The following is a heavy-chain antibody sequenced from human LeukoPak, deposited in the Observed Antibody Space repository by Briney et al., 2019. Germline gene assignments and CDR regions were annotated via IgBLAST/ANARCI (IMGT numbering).Heavy chain of an antibody. CDR1: GGSISSYY. D-gene: IGHD1-1*01. Sequence: SETLSLTCTVSGGSISSYYWSWIRQPAGKGLEWIGRIYTSGSTNYNPSLKSRVTMSVDTSKNQFSLKLSSVTAADTAVYYCARDPSDWNYSYYYYMDVWGKGTTVTVSS. J-gene: IGHJ6*03. CDR2: IYTSGST. CDR3: ARDPSDWNYSYYYYMDV. V-gene: IGHV4-4*07.